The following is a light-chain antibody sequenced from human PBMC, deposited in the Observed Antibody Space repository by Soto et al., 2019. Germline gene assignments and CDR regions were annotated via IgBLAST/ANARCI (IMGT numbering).Light chain of an antibody. V-gene: IGKV3-15*01. Sequence: EVVMTQSPATLSVSPGASATLSCRASESVSRNLAWYQQKPGQAPRLLLYGASTRATGIPATFSGSWSGTEFTLTISSLQPQDFAVYYCQQYNNWPPWTFGLGTKVDIK. CDR3: QQYNNWPPWT. CDR1: ESVSRN. CDR2: GAS. J-gene: IGKJ1*01.